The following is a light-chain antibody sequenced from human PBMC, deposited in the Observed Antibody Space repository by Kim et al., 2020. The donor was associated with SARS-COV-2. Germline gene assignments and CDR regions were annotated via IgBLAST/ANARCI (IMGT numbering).Light chain of an antibody. CDR2: GAS. CDR3: QQYGSFPYT. J-gene: IGKJ2*01. CDR1: QSVSSSY. Sequence: EIVLTQSPGTLSLSPGERATLSCRASQSVSSSYLAWYQQKPGQAPRLLIYGASSRATGIPDRFSGSGSGTDFTLTISRLEPEDFAVYYCQQYGSFPYTFGRGTKLEI. V-gene: IGKV3-20*01.